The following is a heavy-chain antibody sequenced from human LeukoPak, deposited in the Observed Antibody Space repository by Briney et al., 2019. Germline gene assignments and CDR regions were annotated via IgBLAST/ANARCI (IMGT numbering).Heavy chain of an antibody. CDR1: GFTFSSYS. Sequence: GGSLRLSCVVSGFTFSSYSMNWARQAPGKGLEWVSFITSSSVNIYYADSVGGRFTISRDNAQNSLYLHMRSLRDEDTAVYYCARGDGFHYFDYWGQGVLVTVSS. V-gene: IGHV3-48*02. CDR2: ITSSSVNI. CDR3: ARGDGFHYFDY. J-gene: IGHJ4*02. D-gene: IGHD5-24*01.